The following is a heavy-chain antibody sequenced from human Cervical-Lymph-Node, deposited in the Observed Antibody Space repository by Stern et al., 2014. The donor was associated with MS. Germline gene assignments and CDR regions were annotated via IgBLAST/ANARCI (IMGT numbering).Heavy chain of an antibody. V-gene: IGHV4-59*02. Sequence: QLQLQESGPGLVKPSETLSLTCSVSGGSVSAYYWSWIRQTPGKGLEWIGYIYHSGSTTYNPSFTSRLTMSIDTSKNQFSLRLSSVTAADTAVYYCTRGGARYYGMDAWGQGTTVTVSS. CDR3: TRGGARYYGMDA. J-gene: IGHJ6*02. D-gene: IGHD3-10*01. CDR2: IYHSGST. CDR1: GGSVSAYY.